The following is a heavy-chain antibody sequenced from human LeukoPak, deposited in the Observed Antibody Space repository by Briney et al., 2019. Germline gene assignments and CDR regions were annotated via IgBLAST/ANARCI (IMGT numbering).Heavy chain of an antibody. CDR2: LSYDGSIE. CDR1: GFSFSSYG. J-gene: IGHJ4*02. D-gene: IGHD4-11*01. Sequence: GGSLRLSCAASGFSFSSYGMHWVRQAPGKGLEWVAVLSYDGSIEYYADSVKGRFTISRDNSKNTLYLQMNSLRAEDTAVYYCARDRRDYSNYFDYWGQGTLVTVSS. V-gene: IGHV3-30*03. CDR3: ARDRRDYSNYFDY.